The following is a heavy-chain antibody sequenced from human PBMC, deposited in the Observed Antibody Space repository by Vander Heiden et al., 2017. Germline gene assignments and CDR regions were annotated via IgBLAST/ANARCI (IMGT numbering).Heavy chain of an antibody. CDR1: GGSISSSSYY. Sequence: QLQLQESGPGLVKPSETLSLTCTVSGGSISSSSYYWGWIRQPPGKGLEWIGSIYYSGSTYYNPSLKSRVTISVDTSKNQFSLKLSSVTAADTAVYYCARHAVYDSSGYYYSAFDIWGQGTMVTVSS. CDR3: ARHAVYDSSGYYYSAFDI. D-gene: IGHD3-22*01. V-gene: IGHV4-39*01. J-gene: IGHJ3*02. CDR2: IYYSGST.